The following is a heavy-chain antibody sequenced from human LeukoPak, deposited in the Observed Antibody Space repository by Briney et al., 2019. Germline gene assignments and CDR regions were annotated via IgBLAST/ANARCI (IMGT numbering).Heavy chain of an antibody. CDR1: GFTLSHYY. Sequence: PRRSLRLSCAASGFTLSHYYMTWIRQAPGNGLEWLSCISSSGDTIYYADSVKGRFTVSRDNAENSLYLQMNSLRAEDTAMYYCTRQGSEIDYWGQGTLVTVSS. CDR3: TRQGSEIDY. J-gene: IGHJ4*02. V-gene: IGHV3-11*01. CDR2: ISSSGDTI.